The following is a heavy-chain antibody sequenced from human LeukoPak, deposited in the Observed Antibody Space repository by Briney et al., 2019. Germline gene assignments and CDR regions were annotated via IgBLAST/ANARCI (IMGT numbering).Heavy chain of an antibody. J-gene: IGHJ6*03. CDR2: ITSSSSYI. Sequence: GGSLRLSCAASGFTFSSYSMNWVRQAPGKGLEWVSSITSSSSYIYYADSVKGRFTISRDNAKSSLYLQMNSLRDEDTAVYYCARDPYSGNYGDYYYYYMDVWGKGTTVTISS. V-gene: IGHV3-21*01. CDR1: GFTFSSYS. D-gene: IGHD1-26*01. CDR3: ARDPYSGNYGDYYYYYMDV.